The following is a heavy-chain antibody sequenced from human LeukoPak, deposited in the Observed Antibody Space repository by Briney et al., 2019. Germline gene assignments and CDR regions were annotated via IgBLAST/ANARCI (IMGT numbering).Heavy chain of an antibody. D-gene: IGHD5-12*01. Sequence: GGSLRLSCAASGFTFSSYNMNWVRQAPGKGLEWVSSISSSNDYIYYADSVKGRFTISRDNSKNTLYLQMNSLRAEDTAVYYCAKALIVAAVFDYWGQGTLVTVSS. CDR2: ISSSNDYI. J-gene: IGHJ4*02. CDR3: AKALIVAAVFDY. CDR1: GFTFSSYN. V-gene: IGHV3-21*01.